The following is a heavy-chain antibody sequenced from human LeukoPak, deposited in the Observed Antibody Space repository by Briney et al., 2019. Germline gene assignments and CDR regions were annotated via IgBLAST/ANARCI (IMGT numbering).Heavy chain of an antibody. D-gene: IGHD1-26*01. CDR3: ARDRVGAVPIDAFDI. CDR1: GGSISSSSYY. V-gene: IGHV4-39*02. CDR2: IYYSGST. Sequence: PSETLSLTCIVSGGSISSSSYYWAWIRQPPGKGLEWIGSIYYSGSTYYNPSLKSRVIISVDTSKNQFSLKLSSVTAADTAVYYCARDRVGAVPIDAFDIWGQGTMVTVSS. J-gene: IGHJ3*02.